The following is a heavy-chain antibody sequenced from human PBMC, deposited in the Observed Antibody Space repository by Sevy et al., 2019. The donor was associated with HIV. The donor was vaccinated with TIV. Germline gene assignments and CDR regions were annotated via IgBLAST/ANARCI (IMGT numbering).Heavy chain of an antibody. CDR2: INHSGST. Sequence: SETLSLTCAVYGGSFSGYYWSWIRQPPGKGLEWIGEINHSGSTNYNPSLKSRVTISVDTSKNQFSLKLSSVTAADTAVYYCASHLPGCSGSYYNAEGGGYGMDVWGQGTTVTVSS. V-gene: IGHV4-34*01. J-gene: IGHJ6*02. D-gene: IGHD3-10*02. CDR3: ASHLPGCSGSYYNAEGGGYGMDV. CDR1: GGSFSGYY.